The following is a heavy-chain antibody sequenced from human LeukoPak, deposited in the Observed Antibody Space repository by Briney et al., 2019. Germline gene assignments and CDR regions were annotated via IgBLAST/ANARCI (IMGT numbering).Heavy chain of an antibody. CDR3: AKVPRHYDSSGGDAFDI. J-gene: IGHJ3*02. Sequence: GGSLRLSCAASGFTFSSYGMHWVRQAPGKGLEWVAVISYDGSNKYYADSVKGRFTISRDNSKNTLYLQMNSLRAEDTAVYYCAKVPRHYDSSGGDAFDIWGQGTMVTVSS. CDR2: ISYDGSNK. D-gene: IGHD3-22*01. CDR1: GFTFSSYG. V-gene: IGHV3-30*18.